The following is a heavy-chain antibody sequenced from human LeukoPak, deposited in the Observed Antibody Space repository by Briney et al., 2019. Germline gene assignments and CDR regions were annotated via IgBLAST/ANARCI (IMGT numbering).Heavy chain of an antibody. CDR1: GASISSYY. V-gene: IGHV4-59*01. CDR3: ARGVRYYYGMDV. Sequence: SETLSLTCTVSGASISSYYWSWIRQPPGKGLEWIGYIYYSGSTNYNPSLKNRVTISVDTSKNQFSLKLSSVTAADTAVYYCARGVRYYYGMDVWGLGTTVTVSS. J-gene: IGHJ6*02. CDR2: IYYSGST.